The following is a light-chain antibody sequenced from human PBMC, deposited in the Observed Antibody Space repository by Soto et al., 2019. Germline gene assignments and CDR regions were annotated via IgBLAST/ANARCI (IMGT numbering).Light chain of an antibody. J-gene: IGKJ4*01. V-gene: IGKV1-9*01. CDR2: AAS. CDR3: QQSYSTPLT. CDR1: QGLSSY. Sequence: IQLTKSPSSLSESVGDRVTITCRASQGLSSYLAWYQQKPGKAPKLLIYAASTLQSGVPSRFSGSESGTDFTLTISSLQPDDFATYYCQQSYSTPLTFGGGTKVDIK.